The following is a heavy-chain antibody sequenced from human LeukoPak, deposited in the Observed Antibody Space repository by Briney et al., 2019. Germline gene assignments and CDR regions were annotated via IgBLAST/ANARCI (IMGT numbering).Heavy chain of an antibody. J-gene: IGHJ4*01. CDR3: TRGDSSSKIDY. V-gene: IGHV3-7*01. CDR2: IKEDGSEK. CDR1: GFTFRGYW. D-gene: IGHD6-6*01. Sequence: GGSLRLSCAASGFTFRGYWMSWVRQAPGKGLGWVANIKEDGSEKYYVDSVKGRFTISRDNAKNSLNLQMDSLRVEDTAVYYCTRGDSSSKIDYWGHGTLVTVYS.